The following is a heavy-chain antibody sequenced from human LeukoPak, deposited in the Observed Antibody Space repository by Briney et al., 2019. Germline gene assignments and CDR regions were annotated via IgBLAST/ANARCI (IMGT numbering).Heavy chain of an antibody. V-gene: IGHV3-15*01. J-gene: IGHJ4*02. D-gene: IGHD6-19*01. CDR2: IKSKTEGGTI. Sequence: PGGSLRLSCAASGFIFSNAYMKWVRQAPGKGLEWVGRIKSKTEGGTIDYAAPVKGRFTISRDDSKNMVYLQMNSLKTEDTAVYYCTTDAGYSSGWYNYWGQGILATVSS. CDR3: TTDAGYSSGWYNY. CDR1: GFIFSNAY.